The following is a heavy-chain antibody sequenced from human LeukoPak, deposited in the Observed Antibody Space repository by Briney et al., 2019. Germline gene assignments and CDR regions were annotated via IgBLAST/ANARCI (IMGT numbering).Heavy chain of an antibody. J-gene: IGHJ4*02. CDR3: AREVVRGVIIFDY. D-gene: IGHD3-10*01. CDR1: GFTFSDYY. CDR2: ISSSGSTI. Sequence: GGSLRLSCAASGFTFSDYYMSWIRQAPGEGLEWVSYISSSGSTIYYADSVKGRFTISRDNAKNSLYLQMNSLRAEDTAVYYCAREVVRGVIIFDYWGQGTLVTVSS. V-gene: IGHV3-11*04.